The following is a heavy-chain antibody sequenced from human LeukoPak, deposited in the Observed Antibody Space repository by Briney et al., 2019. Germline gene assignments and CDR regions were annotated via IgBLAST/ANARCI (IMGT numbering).Heavy chain of an antibody. CDR2: MNPNSGNT. CDR1: GYTFTSYD. D-gene: IGHD3-3*01. Sequence: ASVKVSCKASGYTFTSYDINWVRQATGQGLEWMGWMNPNSGNTGYAQKFQGRVTMTRNTSISTAYMGLSSLRSEDTAVYYCARGIWSGYYWDYWGQGTLVTVSS. CDR3: ARGIWSGYYWDY. J-gene: IGHJ4*02. V-gene: IGHV1-8*01.